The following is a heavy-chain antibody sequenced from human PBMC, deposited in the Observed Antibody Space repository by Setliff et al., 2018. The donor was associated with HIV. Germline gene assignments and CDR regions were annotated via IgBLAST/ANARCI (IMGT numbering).Heavy chain of an antibody. CDR2: INSDGSST. V-gene: IGHV3-74*01. CDR3: VSSRSDFDY. CDR1: GLTSSTNW. J-gene: IGHJ4*02. D-gene: IGHD6-13*01. Sequence: PVGSLRLSCAASGLTSSTNWMHWVHQAPGKGLVWVSGINSDGSSTNYADSVEGRFTISRDDAKNTLYLQMSSLRAEDTAVYYCVSSRSDFDYWGQGTLVTVSS.